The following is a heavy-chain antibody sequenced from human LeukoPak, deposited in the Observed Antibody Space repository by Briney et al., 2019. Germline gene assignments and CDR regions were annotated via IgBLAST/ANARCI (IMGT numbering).Heavy chain of an antibody. CDR1: GGSISSYY. V-gene: IGHV4-59*08. CDR3: ARGTVAGTDDAFDI. Sequence: PSETLSLTCTVSGGSISSYYWSWIRQPPGKGLEWIGYIYYSGSTNYNPSLKSRVTISVDTSKNQFSLKLSSVTAADTAVYYCARGTVAGTDDAFDIWGQGTMVTVSS. D-gene: IGHD6-19*01. CDR2: IYYSGST. J-gene: IGHJ3*02.